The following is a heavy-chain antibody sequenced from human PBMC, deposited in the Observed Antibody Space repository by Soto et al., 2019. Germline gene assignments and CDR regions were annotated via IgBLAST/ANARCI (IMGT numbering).Heavy chain of an antibody. CDR1: GGSFSGYY. Sequence: SETLSLTCAVYGGSFSGYYWSWIRQPPGKGLEWIGEINHSGSTNYNPSLKSRVTISVDTSKNQFSLKLSSVTAADTAVYYCARKRMYSSGWYQVHNWFDPWGQGTLVTVS. V-gene: IGHV4-34*01. J-gene: IGHJ5*02. CDR3: ARKRMYSSGWYQVHNWFDP. CDR2: INHSGST. D-gene: IGHD6-19*01.